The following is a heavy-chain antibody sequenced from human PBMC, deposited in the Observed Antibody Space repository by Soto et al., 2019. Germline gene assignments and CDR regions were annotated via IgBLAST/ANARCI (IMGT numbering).Heavy chain of an antibody. CDR2: INHSGST. CDR1: GGSFSGYY. V-gene: IGHV4-34*01. Sequence: QVQLQQWGAGLLKPSETLSLTCAVYGGSFSGYYWSWIRQPPGKGLEWIGEINHSGSTNYNPSLKSRVTISVDTSKNQFSLKLSSVTAADTAVYYCARAHRYGSGSYYNGYYFDYWGQGTLVTVSS. J-gene: IGHJ4*02. CDR3: ARAHRYGSGSYYNGYYFDY. D-gene: IGHD3-10*01.